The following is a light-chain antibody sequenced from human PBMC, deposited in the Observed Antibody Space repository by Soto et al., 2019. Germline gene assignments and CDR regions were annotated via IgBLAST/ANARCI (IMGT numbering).Light chain of an antibody. J-gene: IGLJ1*01. Sequence: QSVLTQPPSVSGTPGQRVTIPCTGSSSNIGAGYDVHWYQQLPGTAPKLLIYGNINRPSGVPDRFSGSNSGTSAFLAITGLQAEDEADYYCQSYDSSLSGFVFGTGTKVTVL. CDR3: QSYDSSLSGFV. CDR1: SSNIGAGYD. V-gene: IGLV1-40*01. CDR2: GNI.